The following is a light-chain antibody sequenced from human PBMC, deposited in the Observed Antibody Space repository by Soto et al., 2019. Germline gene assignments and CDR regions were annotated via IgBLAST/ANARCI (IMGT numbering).Light chain of an antibody. Sequence: EIALTQSPGSLSLSPGERATLSCRASQSVSSYLAWYQQKPGQAPRLLIYGASSRATGFPDRFSGSVSGTDVSLTVSRLEPEDSAVYCCQQYSSPPRTFGQGTKMEIK. CDR2: GAS. J-gene: IGKJ1*01. V-gene: IGKV3-20*01. CDR3: QQYSSPPRT. CDR1: QSVSSY.